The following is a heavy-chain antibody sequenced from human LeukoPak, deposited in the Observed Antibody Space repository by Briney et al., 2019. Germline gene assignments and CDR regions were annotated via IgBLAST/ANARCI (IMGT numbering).Heavy chain of an antibody. D-gene: IGHD5-18*01. CDR1: GGTFSSYA. CDR2: IIPIFGTA. CDR3: ARAGHSYGWDNWFDP. J-gene: IGHJ5*02. Sequence: ASVKVSCKASGGTFSSYAISWVRQAPGQGLEWMGGIIPIFGTANYAQKFQGRVTITADESTSTAYMELSSLRSEDTAVYYCARAGHSYGWDNWFDPWGQGTLVTVSS. V-gene: IGHV1-69*01.